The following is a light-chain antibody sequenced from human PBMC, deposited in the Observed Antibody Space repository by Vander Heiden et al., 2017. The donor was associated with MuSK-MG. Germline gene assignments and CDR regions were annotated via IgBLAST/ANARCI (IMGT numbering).Light chain of an antibody. CDR3: QQSVITPRT. J-gene: IGKJ1*01. Sequence: DIQMTQSPSSLSASVGDRVTITCRTSQSISSYLNWYQQKPGKAPKLLIYAASSLQSGVPSRFSGTGPGTDFTLTISRLQPEDLATYYYQQSVITPRTFGQGTKVEVK. CDR1: QSISSY. V-gene: IGKV1-39*01. CDR2: AAS.